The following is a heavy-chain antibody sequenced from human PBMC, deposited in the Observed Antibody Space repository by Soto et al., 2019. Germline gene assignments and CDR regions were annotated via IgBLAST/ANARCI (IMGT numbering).Heavy chain of an antibody. V-gene: IGHV1-8*01. J-gene: IGHJ5*02. CDR3: ARGRRIAAAGTYWFDP. CDR2: MNPNSGNT. CDR1: GYTFTSYD. D-gene: IGHD6-13*01. Sequence: QVQLVQSGAEVKKPGASVKVSCKASGYTFTSYDINWVRQATGQGLEWMGWMNPNSGNTGYAQKFQGRVTMTRNTSISTAYMELSSLRSEDTAVYYCARGRRIAAAGTYWFDPWCQGTLVTVSS.